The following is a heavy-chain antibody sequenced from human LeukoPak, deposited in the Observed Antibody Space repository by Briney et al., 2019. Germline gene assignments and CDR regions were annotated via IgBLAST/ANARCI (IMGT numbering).Heavy chain of an antibody. CDR1: GFTFSDYY. CDR3: ARSRDDAFDI. Sequence: GGSLRLSCAASGFTFSDYYMTWIRQVPGKGLEWVSYIGSSSSYTNYADSVKGRFTISRDNAKNSLYLQMDSLRAEDTAVYYCARSRDDAFDIWGQGTMVTVSS. V-gene: IGHV3-11*03. J-gene: IGHJ3*02. CDR2: IGSSSSYT.